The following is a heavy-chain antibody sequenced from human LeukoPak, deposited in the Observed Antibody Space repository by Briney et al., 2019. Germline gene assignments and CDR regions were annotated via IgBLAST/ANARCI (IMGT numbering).Heavy chain of an antibody. Sequence: GRSLRLSCAASGFTFSSYAMRWVRQAPGKGVEWVAVISYDGSNKYYADSVKGRFTISRDNSKNTLYLQMNSLRAEDTAVYYCARRTAMVSLDYWGQGTLVTVSS. CDR3: ARRTAMVSLDY. D-gene: IGHD5-18*01. CDR1: GFTFSSYA. V-gene: IGHV3-30-3*01. J-gene: IGHJ4*02. CDR2: ISYDGSNK.